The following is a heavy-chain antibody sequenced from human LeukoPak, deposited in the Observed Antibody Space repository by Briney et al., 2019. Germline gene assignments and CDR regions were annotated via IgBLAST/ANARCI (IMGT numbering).Heavy chain of an antibody. Sequence: PSETLSLTCTVSGGSISSYYWSWIRQPPGKGLEWIGYIYYSGSTNYNPSLKSRVTISVDTSKNQFSLKLSSVTAADTAVYYCARLYYYDSSGYFSPPWYFDLWGRGTLVTVSS. D-gene: IGHD3-22*01. J-gene: IGHJ2*01. V-gene: IGHV4-59*01. CDR3: ARLYYYDSSGYFSPPWYFDL. CDR2: IYYSGST. CDR1: GGSISSYY.